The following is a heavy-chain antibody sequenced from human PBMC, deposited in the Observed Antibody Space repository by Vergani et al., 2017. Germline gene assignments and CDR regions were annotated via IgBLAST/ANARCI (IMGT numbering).Heavy chain of an antibody. Sequence: QVQLPESGPGLVKPSETLSLTCTVSGGSISSYYWSWIRQPPGKGLEWIGYIYYSGSTNYNPSLKSRVTISVDTSKNQFSLKLNSVTAADTAVYYCARHKEQLVPGNYYYYYYMDVWGKGTTVTVSS. D-gene: IGHD6-13*01. CDR1: GGSISSYY. V-gene: IGHV4-59*08. CDR3: ARHKEQLVPGNYYYYYYMDV. J-gene: IGHJ6*03. CDR2: IYYSGST.